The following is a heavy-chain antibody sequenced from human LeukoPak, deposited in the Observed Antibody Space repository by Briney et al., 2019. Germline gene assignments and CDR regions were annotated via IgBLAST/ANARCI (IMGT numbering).Heavy chain of an antibody. J-gene: IGHJ4*02. CDR1: GGSISSSSYY. CDR3: ARDDRVAAAGVGSFDY. Sequence: PSETLSLTCTVSGGSISSSSYYWGWIRQPPGKGLEWIGSIYYSGSTYYNPSLKSRVTISVDTSKNQFSLKLSSVTAADTAVYYCARDDRVAAAGVGSFDYWGQGTLVTVSS. D-gene: IGHD6-13*01. CDR2: IYYSGST. V-gene: IGHV4-39*07.